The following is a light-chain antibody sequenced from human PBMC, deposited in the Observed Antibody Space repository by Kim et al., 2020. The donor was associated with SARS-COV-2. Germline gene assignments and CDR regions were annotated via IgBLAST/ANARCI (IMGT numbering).Light chain of an antibody. V-gene: IGKV3-20*01. CDR3: QQYGSSPGT. Sequence: SPWERPTLACRSFLLLIRSPSACNHRGPRFPYTTLFRSLSLLLPWLPDRFTGSGSGTDFTLTISRLEPEDFAVYYCQQYGSSPGTFGQGTKVDIK. J-gene: IGKJ1*01. CDR1: LLLIRSP. CDR2: LS.